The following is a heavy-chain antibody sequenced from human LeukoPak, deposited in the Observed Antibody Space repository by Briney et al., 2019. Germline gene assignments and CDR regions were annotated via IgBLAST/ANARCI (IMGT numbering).Heavy chain of an antibody. CDR1: GGSISSSSYY. Sequence: PSETLSLTCTVSGGSISSSSYYWGWIRQPPGKGLEWIGSIYYSGSTYYNPSLKSLVTISVDTSKNQFSLKLSSVTAADTAVYYCTSEAYYFDYWGQGTLVTVSS. J-gene: IGHJ4*02. V-gene: IGHV4-39*01. CDR2: IYYSGST. CDR3: TSEAYYFDY.